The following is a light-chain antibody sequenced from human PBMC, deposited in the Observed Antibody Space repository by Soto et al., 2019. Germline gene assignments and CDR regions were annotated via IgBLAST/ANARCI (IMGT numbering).Light chain of an antibody. CDR1: QGISSY. Sequence: EIQLTQSPSLLSVSVGDSVILTCRASQGISSYLAWYQQKPGRAPKLLIYDASKWQSGVPSRFRGGGSGTDFTLTISSLQPEDVAIYYCQQRNAYPLTFGGGTKVEIK. CDR3: QQRNAYPLT. V-gene: IGKV1-9*01. CDR2: DAS. J-gene: IGKJ4*01.